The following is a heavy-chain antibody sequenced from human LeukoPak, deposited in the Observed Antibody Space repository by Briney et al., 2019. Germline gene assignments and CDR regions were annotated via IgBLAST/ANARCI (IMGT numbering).Heavy chain of an antibody. CDR3: AHRISITMVRGVSFDY. V-gene: IGHV2-5*02. Sequence: ESGPTLVNPTQTLTLTCTFSGFSLSTSGVGVGWIRQPPGKALEWLALIYWDDDKRYSPSLKSRLTITKDTSKNQVVLTMTNMDPVDTATYYCAHRISITMVRGVSFDYWGQGTLVTVSS. CDR2: IYWDDDK. J-gene: IGHJ4*02. D-gene: IGHD3-10*01. CDR1: GFSLSTSGVG.